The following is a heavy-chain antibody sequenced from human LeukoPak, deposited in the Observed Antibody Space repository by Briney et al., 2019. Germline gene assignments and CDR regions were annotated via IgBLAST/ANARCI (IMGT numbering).Heavy chain of an antibody. CDR1: GGSFSGYY. CDR2: INHSGST. Sequence: SETLSLTCAVYGGSFSGYYWSWIRQPPGKGLEWIGEINHSGSTNYNPSLKSRVTISVDTSKDQFSLKLSSVTAADTAVYYCARGRGLRRPKGHDYWGQGTLVTVSS. CDR3: ARGRGLRRPKGHDY. J-gene: IGHJ4*02. D-gene: IGHD4-17*01. V-gene: IGHV4-34*01.